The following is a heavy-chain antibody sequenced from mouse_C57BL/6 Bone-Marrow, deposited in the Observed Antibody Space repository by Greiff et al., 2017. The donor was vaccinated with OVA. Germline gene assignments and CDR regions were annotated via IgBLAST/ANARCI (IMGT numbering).Heavy chain of an antibody. J-gene: IGHJ2*01. CDR1: GFTFSSYA. CDR2: ISDGGSYT. V-gene: IGHV5-4*01. D-gene: IGHD3-3*01. Sequence: VESGGGLVKPGGSLKLSCAASGFTFSSYAMSWVRQTPEKRLEWVATISDGGSYTYYPDNVKGRFTISRDNAKNNLYLQMSHLKSEDTAMYYCARDVGFDYWGQGTTLTVSS. CDR3: ARDVGFDY.